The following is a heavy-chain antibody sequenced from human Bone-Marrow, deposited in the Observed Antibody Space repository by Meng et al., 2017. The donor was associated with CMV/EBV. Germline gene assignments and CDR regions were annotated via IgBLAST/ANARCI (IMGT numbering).Heavy chain of an antibody. D-gene: IGHD3-22*01. V-gene: IGHV3-23*01. CDR1: GFTFSSYA. J-gene: IGHJ4*02. CDR2: ISGSGGST. Sequence: GESLKISCAASGFTFSSYAMSWVRQAPGKGLEWVSAISGSGGSTYYADPVKGPFTISRDNSKNTLYLQMNSLRAEDTAVYYCVRDPIGYYDSSGHDYWAQGTLVTVSS. CDR3: VRDPIGYYDSSGHDY.